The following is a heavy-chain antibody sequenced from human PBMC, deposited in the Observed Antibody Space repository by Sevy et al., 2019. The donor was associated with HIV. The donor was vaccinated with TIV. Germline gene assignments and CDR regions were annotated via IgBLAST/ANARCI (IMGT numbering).Heavy chain of an antibody. CDR3: ARPRANYVDHYFFYAMDV. CDR2: ISYDGSDT. Sequence: GGSLRLSCTVSGFIFSNFAMHWVRQAPGKGLEWVAVISYDGSDTYYADSVKGRFTVSRDNFKNTLFLQMNSLTTEDTAVYYCARPRANYVDHYFFYAMDVWGQGTTVTVSS. J-gene: IGHJ6*02. D-gene: IGHD4-17*01. CDR1: GFIFSNFA. V-gene: IGHV3-30-3*01.